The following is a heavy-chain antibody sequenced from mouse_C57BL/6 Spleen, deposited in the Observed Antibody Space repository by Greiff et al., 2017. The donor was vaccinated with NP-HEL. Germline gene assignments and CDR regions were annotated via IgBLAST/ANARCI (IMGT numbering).Heavy chain of an antibody. J-gene: IGHJ4*01. CDR2: INPSTGGT. CDR3: ARAVYVNLYYYAMDY. CDR1: GYSFTGYY. Sequence: EVQLQQSGPELVKPGASVKISCKASGYSFTGYYMNWVKQSPEKSLEWIGEINPSTGGTTYNQKFKAKATLTVDKSSSTAYMQLKSLTSEDSAVYYCARAVYVNLYYYAMDYWGQGTSVTASS. D-gene: IGHD2-1*01. V-gene: IGHV1-42*01.